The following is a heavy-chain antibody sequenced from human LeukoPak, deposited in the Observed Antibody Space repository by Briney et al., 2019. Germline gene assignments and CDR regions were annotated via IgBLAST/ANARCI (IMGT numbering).Heavy chain of an antibody. D-gene: IGHD2-2*02. Sequence: EASVKVSCKASGYTFTNYVLNWVRQAPGQGLEWMGWINPNSGGTNYAQKFQGRVTMTRDTSISTAYMELSRLRSDDTAVYYCARVLWTGYCSSTSCYTGAFDIWGQGTMVTVSS. J-gene: IGHJ3*02. CDR2: INPNSGGT. CDR1: GYTFTNYV. V-gene: IGHV1-2*02. CDR3: ARVLWTGYCSSTSCYTGAFDI.